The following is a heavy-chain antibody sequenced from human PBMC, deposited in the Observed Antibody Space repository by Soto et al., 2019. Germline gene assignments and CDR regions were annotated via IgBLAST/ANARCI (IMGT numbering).Heavy chain of an antibody. CDR2: IYYSGNT. V-gene: IGHV4-31*03. CDR1: GGSISSGGYY. D-gene: IGHD3-10*01. CDR3: ARGVTMVRGVIHTPYFDY. Sequence: QVQLQESGPGLVKPSQTLSLTCTVSGGSISSGGYYWSWIRQHPGKGLEWIGYIYYSGNTYYNPSLKIRVTISEDTSKNQIALKLSSVTSADTAVYYCARGVTMVRGVIHTPYFDYWGQGTLVTVSS. J-gene: IGHJ4*02.